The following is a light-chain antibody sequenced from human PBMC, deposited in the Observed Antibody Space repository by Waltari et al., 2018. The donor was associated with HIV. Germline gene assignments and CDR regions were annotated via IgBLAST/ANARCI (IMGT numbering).Light chain of an antibody. CDR2: EGI. Sequence: QSALTQPASVSGSPGPSITISCTGPSRDIGNYNLVSWYQQPPGKAPKLIIYEGIKRPSGVSNRISGSKSANTASLTISGLQAEDEADYYCCSYGGSSNWLFGGGTKLTVL. J-gene: IGLJ2*01. CDR3: CSYGGSSNWL. CDR1: SRDIGNYNL. V-gene: IGLV2-23*01.